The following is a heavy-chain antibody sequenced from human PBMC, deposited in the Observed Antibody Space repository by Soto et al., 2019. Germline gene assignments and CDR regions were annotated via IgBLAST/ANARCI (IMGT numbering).Heavy chain of an antibody. D-gene: IGHD3-3*01. J-gene: IGHJ3*02. CDR2: IRSKAYGGTT. CDR3: TRDPQYYDFWSGYYAQAFDI. Sequence: GGSLRLSCTASGFTFGDYAMSWFRQAPGKGLEWVGFIRSKAYGGTTEYAAFVKGRFTISRDDSKSIAYLQMNSLKTEDTAVYYCTRDPQYYDFWSGYYAQAFDIWGQGTMVTVSS. CDR1: GFTFGDYA. V-gene: IGHV3-49*03.